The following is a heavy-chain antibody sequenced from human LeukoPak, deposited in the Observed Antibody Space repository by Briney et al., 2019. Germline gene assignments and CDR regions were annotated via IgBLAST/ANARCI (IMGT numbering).Heavy chain of an antibody. CDR2: IYSDGSST. CDR3: ARGNGYAMDV. Sequence: GGSLRLSCAASGFTFSSYEMHWVRQAPGKGLVWVSRIYSDGSSTTYAESVKGRFTISGDNAKNTLGLQMNSLRAEDTAVYYCARGNGYAMDVWGQGTTVTVSS. J-gene: IGHJ6*02. V-gene: IGHV3-74*01. CDR1: GFTFSSYE.